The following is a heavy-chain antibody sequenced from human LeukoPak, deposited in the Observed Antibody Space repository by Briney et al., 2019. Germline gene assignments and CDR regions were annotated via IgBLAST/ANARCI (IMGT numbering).Heavy chain of an antibody. V-gene: IGHV3-21*01. CDR1: GFTFSSYS. CDR2: ISSSSSYI. CDR3: ARETSSGWYNYFDY. J-gene: IGHJ4*02. D-gene: IGHD6-19*01. Sequence: PGGSLRLSCAASGFTFSSYSMNWVRQAPGKGLEWVSSISSSSSYIYYADSVKGRFTISRDNAKNSLYLQMNSRRAEDTAVYYCARETSSGWYNYFDYWGQGTLVTVSS.